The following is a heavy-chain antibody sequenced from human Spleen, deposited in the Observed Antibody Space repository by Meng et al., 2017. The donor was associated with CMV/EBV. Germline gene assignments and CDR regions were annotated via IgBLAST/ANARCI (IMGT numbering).Heavy chain of an antibody. J-gene: IGHJ2*01. CDR1: GGCFSGYS. V-gene: IGHV4-34*01. CDR3: ASEPVGWYFDL. Sequence: LTFGCYGGCFSGYSWTWTRQPLGKGLEWIGEINHGGVNHYNSSLNSRVTISLDTSKKRFSLRLTSVTAADTAVYYCASEPVGWYFDLWGRGTLVTVSS. CDR2: INHGGVN. D-gene: IGHD1-14*01.